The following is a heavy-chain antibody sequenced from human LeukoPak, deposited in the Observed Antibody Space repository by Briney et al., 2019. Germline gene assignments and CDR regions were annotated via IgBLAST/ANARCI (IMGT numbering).Heavy chain of an antibody. D-gene: IGHD3-3*01. J-gene: IGHJ4*02. Sequence: PGGSLRLSCAASGFTFSSYAMSWVRQAPGKGQEWVSAISGSGGSTYYADSVKGRFTISRDNSKNTLYLQMNSLRAEDTAVYYCAKRGVGDFWSGYPHWGQGTLVTVSS. CDR2: ISGSGGST. CDR1: GFTFSSYA. CDR3: AKRGVGDFWSGYPH. V-gene: IGHV3-23*01.